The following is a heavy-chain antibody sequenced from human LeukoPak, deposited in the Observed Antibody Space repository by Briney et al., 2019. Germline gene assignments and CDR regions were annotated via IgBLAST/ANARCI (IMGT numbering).Heavy chain of an antibody. Sequence: ASVKVSCTVSGHTLTGLAMHWVRQGTGKGLEWMGGSDPEDGETIYAQKFKGRVTMTEDTATDTAYMELRSLRSEDTAVYYCAYRPPGDESFDIWGQGTLVTVSS. CDR2: SDPEDGET. CDR3: AYRPPGDESFDI. CDR1: GHTLTGLA. V-gene: IGHV1-24*01. J-gene: IGHJ3*02. D-gene: IGHD3-16*01.